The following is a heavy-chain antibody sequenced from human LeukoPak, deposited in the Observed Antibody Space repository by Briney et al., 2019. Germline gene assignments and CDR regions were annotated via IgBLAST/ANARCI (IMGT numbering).Heavy chain of an antibody. Sequence: VASVTLSCKASGGTFSSYAISWVRQAPGQGLEWMGGIIPIFGTANFAQKFQGRVTITADESTSTAYMELSSLRSEDTAVYYCARDRCSSTSCYLYFDYWGQGPLVTVSS. CDR3: ARDRCSSTSCYLYFDY. D-gene: IGHD2-2*01. CDR1: GGTFSSYA. V-gene: IGHV1-69*13. J-gene: IGHJ4*02. CDR2: IIPIFGTA.